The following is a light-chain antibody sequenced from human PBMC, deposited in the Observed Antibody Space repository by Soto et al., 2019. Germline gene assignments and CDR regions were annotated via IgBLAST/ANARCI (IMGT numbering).Light chain of an antibody. CDR3: SAWDDSLVVV. CDR1: DSNIGSNS. V-gene: IGLV1-44*01. CDR2: SNN. J-gene: IGLJ2*01. Sequence: VLTQPPSASGSPGQTLTMTGSFIDSNIGSNSVNWFQHLPGAVPKLLIFSNNQRPSGVPDRFSGSKSGTSASLAISGLQTEDESDYYCSAWDDSLVVVFGGGTKVTVL.